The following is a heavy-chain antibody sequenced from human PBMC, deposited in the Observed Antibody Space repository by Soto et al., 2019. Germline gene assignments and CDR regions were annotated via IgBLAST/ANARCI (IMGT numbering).Heavy chain of an antibody. Sequence: GGSLRLSCAASGFTFSSYAMSWVRQAPGKGLEWVSAISGSGGSTYYADSVKGRFTISRDNSKNTLYLQMNSLRAEDTAVYYCAKWAQQLVPKVWSTLRSGEAFDPWRQGTLVTVSS. CDR2: ISGSGGST. J-gene: IGHJ5*02. CDR3: AKWAQQLVPKVWSTLRSGEAFDP. D-gene: IGHD6-13*01. CDR1: GFTFSSYA. V-gene: IGHV3-23*01.